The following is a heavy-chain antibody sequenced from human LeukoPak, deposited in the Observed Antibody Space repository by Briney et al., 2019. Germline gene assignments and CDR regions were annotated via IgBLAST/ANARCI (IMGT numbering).Heavy chain of an antibody. D-gene: IGHD6-6*01. CDR1: GFTFSSYS. J-gene: IGHJ4*02. CDR3: ARARIAARPASFDY. V-gene: IGHV3-21*01. Sequence: PGGSLRLSCAASGFTFSSYSMNWVRQAPGKGLEWVSSISSSSSYIYYADSVKGRFTISRDNAKNSLYLQMNSLRAEDTAVYYCARARIAARPASFDYWGQGTLVTVSS. CDR2: ISSSSSYI.